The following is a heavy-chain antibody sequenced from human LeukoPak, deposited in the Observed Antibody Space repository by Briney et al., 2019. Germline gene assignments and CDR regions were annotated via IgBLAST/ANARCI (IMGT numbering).Heavy chain of an antibody. J-gene: IGHJ4*02. D-gene: IGHD2-15*01. CDR1: VFTSSSYA. V-gene: IGHV3-23*01. CDR2: ISVSGGST. CDR3: AKDGSVVVAATPDY. Sequence: GGSLRLSCAPSVFTSSSYAMSCVRQAPGKGLGWVSAISVSGGSTYYTDSVKGRFTISRENSKNTLYLEMNSLRPENTAVYYCAKDGSVVVAATPDYWGQGTLDTVSS.